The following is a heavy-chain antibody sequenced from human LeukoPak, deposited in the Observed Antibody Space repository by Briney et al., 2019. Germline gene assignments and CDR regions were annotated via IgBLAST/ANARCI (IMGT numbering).Heavy chain of an antibody. Sequence: GGSLRLSCAASGFTFSSYWMSWVRQAPGKGLEWVAVISFDGSNKYYADSVQGRFTISRDKSKNTLYLQMNSLRAEDTAVYYCARDPILVRGYFDYWGQGTLVTVSS. V-gene: IGHV3-30-3*01. CDR1: GFTFSSYW. CDR2: ISFDGSNK. D-gene: IGHD3-10*01. J-gene: IGHJ4*02. CDR3: ARDPILVRGYFDY.